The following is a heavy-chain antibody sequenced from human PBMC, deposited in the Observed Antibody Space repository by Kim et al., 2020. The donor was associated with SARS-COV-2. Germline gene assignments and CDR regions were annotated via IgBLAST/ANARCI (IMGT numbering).Heavy chain of an antibody. CDR3: ARKVDP. Sequence: YDGSNKYYADSVKGRFTISRDNSKNTLYLQMNSLRAEDTAVYYCARKVDPWGQGTLVTVSS. V-gene: IGHV3-30-3*01. J-gene: IGHJ5*02. CDR2: YDGSNK.